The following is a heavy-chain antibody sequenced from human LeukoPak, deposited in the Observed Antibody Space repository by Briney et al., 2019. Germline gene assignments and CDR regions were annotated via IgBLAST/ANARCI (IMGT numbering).Heavy chain of an antibody. CDR1: GFTFSSYA. CDR3: GRGGGQYDY. Sequence: GGSLRLSCAASGFTFSSYAMNWVRQAPGKGLEWVSSISSSSNYISYADSVKGRFTISRDNAKNSLYLQMNSLGAEETAVYYCGRGGGQYDYWGQGTLVTVSS. V-gene: IGHV3-21*01. J-gene: IGHJ4*02. CDR2: ISSSSNYI. D-gene: IGHD3-16*01.